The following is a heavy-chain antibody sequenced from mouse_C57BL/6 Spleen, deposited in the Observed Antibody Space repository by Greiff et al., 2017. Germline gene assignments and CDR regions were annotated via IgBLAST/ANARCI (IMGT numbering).Heavy chain of an antibody. Sequence: QVQLQQPGAELVKPGASVKMSCKASGYTFTSYWITWVKQRPGQGLEWIGDIYPGSGSTNYNEKFKSKATLTVDTSSSTAYMQLSSLTSEDSAVYYCARYYGSSDYLDYWGQGTTLTVSS. V-gene: IGHV1-55*01. CDR3: ARYYGSSDYLDY. D-gene: IGHD1-1*01. J-gene: IGHJ2*01. CDR2: IYPGSGST. CDR1: GYTFTSYW.